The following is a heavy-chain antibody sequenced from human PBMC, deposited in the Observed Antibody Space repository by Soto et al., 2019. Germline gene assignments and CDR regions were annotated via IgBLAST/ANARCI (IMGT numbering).Heavy chain of an antibody. CDR1: GFTFSSYA. V-gene: IGHV3-23*01. Sequence: GGSLRLSCAASGFTFSSYAMSWVRQAPGKGLERVSAISGSGGSTYYADSVKGRFTISRDNSKNTLYLQMNSLRAEDTALFYCANPRSLRYFDWLLTGFDYWGQGTLVTVSS. D-gene: IGHD3-9*01. CDR3: ANPRSLRYFDWLLTGFDY. J-gene: IGHJ4*02. CDR2: ISGSGGST.